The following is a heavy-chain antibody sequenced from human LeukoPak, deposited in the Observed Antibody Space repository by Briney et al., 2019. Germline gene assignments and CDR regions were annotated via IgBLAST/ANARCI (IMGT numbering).Heavy chain of an antibody. CDR3: AKRGGAGISSPYYFDY. D-gene: IGHD3-10*01. V-gene: IGHV3-30*18. CDR1: GFTFSSYG. J-gene: IGHJ4*02. Sequence: GGSLRLSCAASGFTFSSYGMHWVRQAPGKGLEWVAVISYDGSNKYYADSVKGRFTISRDNSKNTLYLQMNSLRAEDTAVYYCAKRGGAGISSPYYFDYWGQGTLVTVSS. CDR2: ISYDGSNK.